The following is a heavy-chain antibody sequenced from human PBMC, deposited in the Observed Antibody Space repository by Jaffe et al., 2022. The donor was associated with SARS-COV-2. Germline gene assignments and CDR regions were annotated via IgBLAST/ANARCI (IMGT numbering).Heavy chain of an antibody. D-gene: IGHD3-22*01. V-gene: IGHV3-30*04. J-gene: IGHJ4*02. CDR3: ARDQDYYDSSGYTWGFDY. CDR1: GFTFSSYA. CDR2: ISYDGSNK. Sequence: QVQLVESGGGVVQPGRSLRLSCAASGFTFSSYAMHWVRQAPGKGLEWVAVISYDGSNKYYADSVKGRFTISRDNSKNTLYLQMNSLRAEDTAVYYCARDQDYYDSSGYTWGFDYWGQGTLVTVSS.